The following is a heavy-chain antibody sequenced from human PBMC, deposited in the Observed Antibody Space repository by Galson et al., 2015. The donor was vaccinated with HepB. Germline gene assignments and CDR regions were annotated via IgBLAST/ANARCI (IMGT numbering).Heavy chain of an antibody. V-gene: IGHV1-18*01. CDR2: ISAYNGNP. CDR3: ARTYSSSPWYFDL. CDR1: GYTFTSYA. D-gene: IGHD6-13*01. Sequence: VKVSCKASGYTFTSYAITWVRQAPGQGLEWMGWISAYNGNPNYAQKLQGRVTMTTDTSTSTAYMELRSLRSDDTAVYYCARTYSSSPWYFDLWGRGTLVTVSS. J-gene: IGHJ2*01.